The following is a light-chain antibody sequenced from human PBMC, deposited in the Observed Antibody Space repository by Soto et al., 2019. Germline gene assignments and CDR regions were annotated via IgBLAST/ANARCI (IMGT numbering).Light chain of an antibody. J-gene: IGKJ1*01. CDR3: QQCVYSFRA. CDR1: QSVSSSY. Sequence: EILLTQSPGTLSLSPGERATLSCRASQSVSSSYLSWYQLKPGQAPRLLIYGASSRATGITDRFSGSGSGTVFPLTISRLEPEDVAVYYCQQCVYSFRAFGQGTKVEL. CDR2: GAS. V-gene: IGKV3-20*01.